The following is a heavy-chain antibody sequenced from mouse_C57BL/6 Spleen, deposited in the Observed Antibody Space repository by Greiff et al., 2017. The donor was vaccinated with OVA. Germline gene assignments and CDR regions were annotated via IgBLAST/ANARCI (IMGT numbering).Heavy chain of an antibody. CDR1: GFNIKDYY. CDR3: TLITTVVPFAY. Sequence: EVQLQESGAELVRPGASVKLSCTASGFNIKDYYMHWVKQRPEQGLEWIGRIDPEDGDTEYAPKFQGKATMTADTSSNTAYLQLSSLTSEDTAVYYCTLITTVVPFAYWGQGTLVTVSA. D-gene: IGHD1-1*01. V-gene: IGHV14-1*01. J-gene: IGHJ3*01. CDR2: IDPEDGDT.